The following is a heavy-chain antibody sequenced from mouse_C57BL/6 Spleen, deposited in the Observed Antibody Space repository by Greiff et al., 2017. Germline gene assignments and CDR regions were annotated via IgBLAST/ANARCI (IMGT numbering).Heavy chain of an antibody. D-gene: IGHD1-1*01. V-gene: IGHV1-82*01. J-gene: IGHJ3*01. CDR3: ARERDYYSAWFAY. CDR2: IYPGDGDT. CDR1: GYAFSSSW. Sequence: VKLMESGPELVKPGASVKISCKASGYAFSSSWMNWVKQRPGKGLEWIGRIYPGDGDTNYNGKFKGKATLTADKSSSTAYMQLSSLTSEDSAVYFCARERDYYSAWFAYWGQGTLVTVSA.